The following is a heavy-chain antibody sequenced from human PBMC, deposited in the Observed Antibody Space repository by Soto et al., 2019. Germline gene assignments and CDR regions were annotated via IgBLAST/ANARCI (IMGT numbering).Heavy chain of an antibody. V-gene: IGHV1-18*01. J-gene: IGHJ6*02. Sequence: GASVKVSCKASGYTFTSYGISWVRQDPGQGLEWMGWISAYNGNTNYAQKLQGRVTMTTDTSTSTAYMELRSLRSADTAVYYCAVAGDTTGSDGMDVWGQGTTVTVSS. CDR2: ISAYNGNT. CDR1: GYTFTSYG. CDR3: AVAGDTTGSDGMDV. D-gene: IGHD3-16*01.